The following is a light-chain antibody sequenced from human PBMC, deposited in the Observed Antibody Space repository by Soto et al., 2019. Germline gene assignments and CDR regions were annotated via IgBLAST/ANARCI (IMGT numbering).Light chain of an antibody. CDR3: QQYKKWPRT. CDR1: QGVSSN. J-gene: IGKJ1*01. V-gene: IGKV3-15*01. Sequence: EIVLTQSPGTLSLSPGERATLSCRASQGVSSNFAWYQQKPGQAPRLLIYDASTRATGIPARFSGSGSGTEFTLTISSLQSEDFAVYYCQQYKKWPRTFGHGTKVDIK. CDR2: DAS.